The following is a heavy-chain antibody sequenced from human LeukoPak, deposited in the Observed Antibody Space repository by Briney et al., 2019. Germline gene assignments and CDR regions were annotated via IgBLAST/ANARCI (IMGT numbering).Heavy chain of an antibody. CDR3: ARDLGNYYDSSGYYLDY. CDR1: GGTFSSYA. CDR2: IIPIFGTA. V-gene: IGHV1-69*05. D-gene: IGHD3-22*01. J-gene: IGHJ4*02. Sequence: AASVKVSCKASGGTFSSYAIGWVRQAPGQGLEWMGGIIPIFGTANYAQKFQGRVTITTDESTSTAYMELSSLRSEDTAVYYCARDLGNYYDSSGYYLDYWGQGTLVTVSS.